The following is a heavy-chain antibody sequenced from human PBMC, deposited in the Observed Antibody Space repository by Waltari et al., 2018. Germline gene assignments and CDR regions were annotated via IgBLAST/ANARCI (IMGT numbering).Heavy chain of an antibody. CDR1: EFPFSSYA. J-gene: IGHJ6*02. V-gene: IGHV3-30*14. Sequence: QVPLVESGGGMVQPGRSLRPSCAASEFPFSSYAMHWVRQAPGKALEWVAVSSHSSLNTPAVDLVKGRFNTTRENSKNMVYRQRNSLRGVESVGQYCAGDYCDRPRCHGKDGRGQATTVTVSS. CDR3: AGDYCDRPRCHGKDG. D-gene: IGHD3-22*01. CDR2: SSHSSLNT.